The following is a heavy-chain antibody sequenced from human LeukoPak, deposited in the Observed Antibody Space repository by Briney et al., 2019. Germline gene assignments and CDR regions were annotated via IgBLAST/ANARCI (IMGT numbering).Heavy chain of an antibody. J-gene: IGHJ5*02. D-gene: IGHD2-2*01. V-gene: IGHV1-69*01. CDR3: ARAVTPYQLLHNWFDP. CDR1: GGTFSSYA. Sequence: SVKVSCKASGGTFSSYAISWVRQAPGQGLEWMGGIIPIFGTANYAQKFQGRVTITADESTSTAYMELSSLRSEDTAVYYYARAVTPYQLLHNWFDPWGQGTLVTVSS. CDR2: IIPIFGTA.